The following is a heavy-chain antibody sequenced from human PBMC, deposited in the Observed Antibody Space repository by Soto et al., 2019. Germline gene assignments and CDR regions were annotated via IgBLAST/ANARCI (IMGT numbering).Heavy chain of an antibody. CDR2: INPTSGKT. CDR3: ARDSGVATNQWYFDL. CDR1: GYTFTSYY. V-gene: IGHV1-46*01. J-gene: IGHJ2*01. Sequence: GASVKVSCKASGYTFTSYYVHYVRRAPGQGLEWVGIINPTSGKTTYAQKFQGRVTLTRDTSTSTAYMELSSLRSEDTAVYYCARDSGVATNQWYFDLWGRGTLVTVSS. D-gene: IGHD5-12*01.